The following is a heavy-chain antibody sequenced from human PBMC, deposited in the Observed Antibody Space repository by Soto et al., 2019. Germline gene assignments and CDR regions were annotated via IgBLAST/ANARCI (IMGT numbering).Heavy chain of an antibody. CDR2: IIPIFGTA. J-gene: IGHJ5*02. V-gene: IGHV1-69*13. Sequence: GASVKVSCKASGGTFSSYAISWVRQAPGQGLEWMGGIIPIFGTANYAQKFQGRVTITADESTSTAYMELSSLRSEDTAVYYCARDITMVRGVIPWFDPWGQGTLVTASS. D-gene: IGHD3-10*01. CDR3: ARDITMVRGVIPWFDP. CDR1: GGTFSSYA.